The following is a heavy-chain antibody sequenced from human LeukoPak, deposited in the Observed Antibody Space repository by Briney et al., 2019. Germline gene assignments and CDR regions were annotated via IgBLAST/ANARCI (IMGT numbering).Heavy chain of an antibody. CDR2: ISFDGRNK. CDR1: GFTFSSYG. Sequence: QPGRSLRLSCAASGFTFSSYGMHWVRQAPGKGLEWVAVISFDGRNKYFGDSVKGRFSISRDNSKNTLSLQMNSLRPEDTAVYYCVKDGHSVTIFDYWGRGTLVTVSS. J-gene: IGHJ4*02. CDR3: VKDGHSVTIFDY. D-gene: IGHD4-17*01. V-gene: IGHV3-30*18.